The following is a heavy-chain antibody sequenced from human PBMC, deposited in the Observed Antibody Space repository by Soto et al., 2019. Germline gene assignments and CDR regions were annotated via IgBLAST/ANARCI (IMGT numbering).Heavy chain of an antibody. CDR3: ARDSNHEWAHSDGMDV. D-gene: IGHD4-4*01. J-gene: IGHJ6*01. Sequence: QVQLVQSGAEVKKPGSSVKVSCKASGDTFSSYTISWVRQAPGQRLEWMGRIIPIVGIANYAQKFQGRVTISADKSTSTVYMDLSSLSSEDTAVYYCARDSNHEWAHSDGMDVW. V-gene: IGHV1-69*08. CDR1: GDTFSSYT. CDR2: IIPIVGIA.